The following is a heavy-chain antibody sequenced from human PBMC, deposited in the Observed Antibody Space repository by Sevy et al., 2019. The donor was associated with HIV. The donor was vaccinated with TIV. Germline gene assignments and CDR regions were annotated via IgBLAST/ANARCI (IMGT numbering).Heavy chain of an antibody. CDR2: IFWDDDK. V-gene: IGHV2-5*08. Sequence: TLSLTCTVSGGSVGNDDYYWSWIRQPPGKGLEWLALIFWDDDKRYSPPLKSRPAITKDTSKNQVVLKMTNMDPVDTGTNSFAHFLRGDYTSHFDYWGQGTLVTVSS. CDR1: GGSVGNDDYY. J-gene: IGHJ4*02. D-gene: IGHD4-4*01. CDR3: AHFLRGDYTSHFDY.